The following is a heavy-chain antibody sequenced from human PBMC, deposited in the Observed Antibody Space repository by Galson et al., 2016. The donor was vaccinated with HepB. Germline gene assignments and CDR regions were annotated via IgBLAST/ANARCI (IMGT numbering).Heavy chain of an antibody. V-gene: IGHV6-1*01. CDR1: WDSVSSNSAA. CDR3: ARGASERRAFDI. D-gene: IGHD3-16*01. J-gene: IGHJ3*02. CDR2: TYYRSKWFH. Sequence: CAISWDSVSSNSAAWSWIRQSPSIGLEWLGRTYYRSKWFHDYAVSVRSRMNINPDTSKNQFSLQLNSMTPEDTAVYYCARGASERRAFDIWGQGTMVTVSS.